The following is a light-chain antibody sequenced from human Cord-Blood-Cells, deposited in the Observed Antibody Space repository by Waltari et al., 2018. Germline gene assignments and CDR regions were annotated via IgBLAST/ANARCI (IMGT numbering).Light chain of an antibody. CDR3: QSYDSSLSGSNWV. Sequence: QSVLTQPPSVSGAPGQRVTFSCTGSSSNIGAGYDVHWYQQLPGTAPKLLIYGNSNRPSGVPDRFSGSKSGTSASLALTGLQAEDEADYYCQSYDSSLSGSNWVFGGGTKLTVL. J-gene: IGLJ3*02. V-gene: IGLV1-40*01. CDR1: SSNIGAGYD. CDR2: GNS.